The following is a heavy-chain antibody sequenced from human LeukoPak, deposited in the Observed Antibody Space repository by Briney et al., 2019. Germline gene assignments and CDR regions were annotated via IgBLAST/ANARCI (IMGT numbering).Heavy chain of an antibody. J-gene: IGHJ6*03. Sequence: PGGSLRLSCVASGFTFSDYHMTWVRQAPGKGLEWVSYITSRGSTIYYADSVQGRFSISRDNARSSLYLQMNSLRAEDTAVYYCARSLTAPALYFNYYIDVWGKGTTVTVSS. CDR2: ITSRGSTI. CDR1: GFTFSDYH. CDR3: ARSLTAPALYFNYYIDV. V-gene: IGHV3-48*03. D-gene: IGHD2/OR15-2a*01.